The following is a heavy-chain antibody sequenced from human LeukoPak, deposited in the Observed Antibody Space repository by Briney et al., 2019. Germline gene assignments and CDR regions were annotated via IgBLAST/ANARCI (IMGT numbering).Heavy chain of an antibody. D-gene: IGHD4-11*01. CDR2: IYYSGST. Sequence: PSETLSLTCTVSGGSISSSSYYWGWIRQPPGKGLEWIGSIYYSGSTYYNPSLKSRVTISVDTSKNQFSLKLSSVTAADTAVYYCVRDPTPYIWHWFDPWGQGTLVTVSS. J-gene: IGHJ5*02. CDR3: VRDPTPYIWHWFDP. CDR1: GGSISSSSYY. V-gene: IGHV4-39*02.